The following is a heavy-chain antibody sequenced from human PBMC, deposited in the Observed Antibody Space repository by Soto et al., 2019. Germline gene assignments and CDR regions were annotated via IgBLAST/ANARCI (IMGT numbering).Heavy chain of an antibody. CDR1: GFTFSSYS. D-gene: IGHD2-2*02. V-gene: IGHV3-21*01. CDR3: ARGGYCSSTSCYKRYYYYYYGMDV. CDR2: ISSSSSYI. J-gene: IGHJ6*02. Sequence: EVQLVESGGGLVKPGGSLRLSCAASGFTFSSYSMNWVRQAPGKGLEWVSSISSSSSYIYYADSVKGRFTISRDNAKNSLYLQMNSLRAEDTAVYYCARGGYCSSTSCYKRYYYYYYGMDVWGHGTTVTVSS.